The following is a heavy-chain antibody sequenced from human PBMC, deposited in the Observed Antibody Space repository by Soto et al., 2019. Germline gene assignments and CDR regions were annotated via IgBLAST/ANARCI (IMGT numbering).Heavy chain of an antibody. Sequence: GGSLRLSCAASGFTFSDYYMSWIRQAPGKGLEWVSYISSSGSTIYYADSVKGRFTISRDNAKNSLYLQMNSLRAEDTAVYYCARAAYQLLGPSQTYYYYYMDVWGKGTTVTVSS. CDR2: ISSSGSTI. CDR3: ARAAYQLLGPSQTYYYYYMDV. CDR1: GFTFSDYY. J-gene: IGHJ6*03. V-gene: IGHV3-11*01. D-gene: IGHD2-2*01.